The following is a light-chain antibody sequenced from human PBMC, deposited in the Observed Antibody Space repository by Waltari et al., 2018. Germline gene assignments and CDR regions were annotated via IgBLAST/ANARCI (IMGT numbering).Light chain of an antibody. Sequence: DIVMTQSPDSLAVSPGERATITCKSSQSVFYNSNNKHYLAWYQQKVGQPPKLLIYWASSRESGVPDRFSGSVSGTDFTLTISSLQAEDEAVYYCQQYYTAPYSFGQGTKLEIK. CDR1: QSVFYNSNNKHY. CDR3: QQYYTAPYS. V-gene: IGKV4-1*01. CDR2: WAS. J-gene: IGKJ2*03.